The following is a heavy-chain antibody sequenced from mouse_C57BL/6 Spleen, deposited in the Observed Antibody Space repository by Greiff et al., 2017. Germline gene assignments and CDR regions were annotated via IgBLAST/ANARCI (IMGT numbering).Heavy chain of an antibody. V-gene: IGHV1-26*01. J-gene: IGHJ3*01. CDR1: GYTFTDYY. Sequence: EVQLQQSGPELVKPGASVKISCKASGYTFTDYYMNWVKQSHGKSLEWIGDINPNNGGTSYNQNFKGKATLTVEKSSSTAYMELRSLTSEGSAVAYCAIGDYDYDVLFAYWDQGTLVTVSA. CDR3: AIGDYDYDVLFAY. CDR2: INPNNGGT. D-gene: IGHD2-4*01.